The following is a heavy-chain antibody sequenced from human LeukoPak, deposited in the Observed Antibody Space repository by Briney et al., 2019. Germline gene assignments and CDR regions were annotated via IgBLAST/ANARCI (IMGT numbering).Heavy chain of an antibody. CDR2: IKQDGSQK. Sequence: GGSLRLSCAASGFTFSNYWMGWVRQAPGKGLEWVANIKQDGSQKYFGDSVKGRFTISRDNAENSLFLQMSSLRDEDTAVYYCARDSGSYHFDSCWGPGTLVTVSS. CDR1: GFTFSNYW. CDR3: ARDSGSYHFDSC. J-gene: IGHJ4*02. V-gene: IGHV3-7*01. D-gene: IGHD1-26*01.